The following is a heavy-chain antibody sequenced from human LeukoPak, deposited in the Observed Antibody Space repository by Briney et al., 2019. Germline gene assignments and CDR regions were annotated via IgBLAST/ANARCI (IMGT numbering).Heavy chain of an antibody. CDR3: ARHVGCSGGSCPIHYFDY. V-gene: IGHV4-59*08. D-gene: IGHD2-15*01. Sequence: SETLSLTCTVSGGSISTYYWSWIRQPPGKGLEWIAYIDYSASTNYNPSLKSRVTISVDTSKNQFSLKLSSVTAADTAVYYCARHVGCSGGSCPIHYFDYWGQGTLVTVSS. CDR2: IDYSAST. J-gene: IGHJ4*02. CDR1: GGSISTYY.